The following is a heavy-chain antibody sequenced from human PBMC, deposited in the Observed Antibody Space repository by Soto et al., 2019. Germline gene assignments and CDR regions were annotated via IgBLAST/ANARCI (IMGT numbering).Heavy chain of an antibody. CDR2: INAGNGNT. CDR3: ARGSGYYYGDDY. Sequence: QVQLVQSGAEEKKPGASVKVSCKASGYTFTSYAMHWVRQAPGQRLEWMGWINAGNGNTKYSQKFQGRVTITRDTSASTADRELSSLRSEDTAVYYCARGSGYYYGDDYWGQGTLVTVSS. CDR1: GYTFTSYA. D-gene: IGHD3-22*01. J-gene: IGHJ4*02. V-gene: IGHV1-3*05.